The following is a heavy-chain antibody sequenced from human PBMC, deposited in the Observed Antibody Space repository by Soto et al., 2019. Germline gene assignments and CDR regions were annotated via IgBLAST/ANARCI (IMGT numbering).Heavy chain of an antibody. CDR1: RCSVSYYE. CDR2: INSGGSDE. J-gene: IGHJ6*02. V-gene: IGHV3-48*03. CDR3: ARDLCHSRLPGLDV. Sequence: VGSLRLSCSASRCSVSYYEMIWVGHAPGEGLESISYINSGGSDESYADSAKSRFTTSTDNAKNSLYLKLNALRSQATDVYYSARDLCHSRLPGLDVCGQGTPVTVSS. D-gene: IGHD2-21*02.